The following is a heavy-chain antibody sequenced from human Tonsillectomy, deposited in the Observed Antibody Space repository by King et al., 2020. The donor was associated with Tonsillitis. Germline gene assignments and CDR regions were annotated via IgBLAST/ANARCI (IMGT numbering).Heavy chain of an antibody. V-gene: IGHV4-38-2*01. Sequence: VQLQESGPGLVKPSETLSLTCAVSGYCIRSGYFWGWIRQPPGKGLEWIGSIYHSGSTYYNPSLKSRVTISEATSKNQFSLRLSSVTAADTGVYYCARDRSYESHLFDYWGQGTLVTVSS. CDR2: IYHSGST. D-gene: IGHD5-18*01. CDR1: GYCIRSGYF. CDR3: ARDRSYESHLFDY. J-gene: IGHJ4*02.